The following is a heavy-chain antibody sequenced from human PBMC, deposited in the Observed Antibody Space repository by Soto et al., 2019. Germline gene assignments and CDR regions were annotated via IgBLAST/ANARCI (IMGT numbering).Heavy chain of an antibody. CDR1: GASIITSSDF. D-gene: IGHD2-2*01. J-gene: IGHJ4*02. Sequence: SETLSLTCSVSGASIITSSDFWGLIRQAPGKGLEWIGNVYQSGTTRLNPSLKGRVSIFVDRSKNQFSLELNSATAADRAVYYCARQPESTSYFDYWGQGILVTVSS. CDR3: ARQPESTSYFDY. CDR2: VYQSGTT. V-gene: IGHV4-39*01.